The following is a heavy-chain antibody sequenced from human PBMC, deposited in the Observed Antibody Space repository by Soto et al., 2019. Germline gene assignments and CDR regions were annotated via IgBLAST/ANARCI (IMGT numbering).Heavy chain of an antibody. Sequence: PGTGLEWVASIWYDGSNENYADSVKGRFTISRDNSAKMLFLQMNTLRAEDTAVYYCAKESRHSSANNNTPFASRGQGTLVTVSS. CDR2: IWYDGSNE. D-gene: IGHD2-15*01. V-gene: IGHV3-33*02. CDR3: AKESRHSSANNNTPFAS. J-gene: IGHJ4*02.